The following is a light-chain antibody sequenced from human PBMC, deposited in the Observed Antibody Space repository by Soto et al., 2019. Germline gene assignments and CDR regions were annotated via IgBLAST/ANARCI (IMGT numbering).Light chain of an antibody. J-gene: IGKJ4*01. CDR3: QQRSNWPPLT. CDR2: DAS. Sequence: EIVLTQSPATLSLSPGERATLSCRASQSVSSYLAWYQQKPGQAPGVLIYDASNRATGIPARFSGTGSGTDFTLTISSLEPEDVAVYYCQQRSNWPPLTFGGGTKVAIK. CDR1: QSVSSY. V-gene: IGKV3-11*01.